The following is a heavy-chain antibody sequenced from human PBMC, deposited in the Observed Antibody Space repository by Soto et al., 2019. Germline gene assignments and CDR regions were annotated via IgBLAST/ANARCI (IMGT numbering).Heavy chain of an antibody. V-gene: IGHV5-10-1*01. J-gene: IGHJ3*02. CDR3: ARHGYCTNSVCYTWAFDI. D-gene: IGHD2-8*01. CDR2: IDPSDSYT. CDR1: GYSFTSYW. Sequence: PGASRTISCKGSGYSFTSYWTSWVRQLPGKGLEWMGRIDPSDSYTNYSPSFQGHVTISADKSISTAYLQWSSLKASDTAMYYCARHGYCTNSVCYTWAFDIWGQGTMVTVSS.